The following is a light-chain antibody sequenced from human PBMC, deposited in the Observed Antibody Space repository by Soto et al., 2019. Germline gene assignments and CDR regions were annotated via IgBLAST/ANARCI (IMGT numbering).Light chain of an antibody. V-gene: IGKV4-1*01. CDR1: QSVLYSSNNKNY. CDR2: WAS. CDR3: QQYDSTPPT. Sequence: DIMMTQSPDSLAVSLGERATINCKSSQSVLYSSNNKNYLAWYQQRPGQPPKLLIYWASTRESGVPDRFSGSGSGTDFTLTITSLQAEDVAVYYCQQYDSTPPTFGQGTKLEIK. J-gene: IGKJ2*01.